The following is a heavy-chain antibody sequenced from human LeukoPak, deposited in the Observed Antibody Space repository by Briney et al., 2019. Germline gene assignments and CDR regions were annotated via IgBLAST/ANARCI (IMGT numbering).Heavy chain of an antibody. V-gene: IGHV3-74*01. CDR3: ARGASSGHYVSGDY. CDR1: GFTFNKYW. CDR2: ISFDAATT. J-gene: IGHJ4*02. Sequence: GGSLRLSCAASGFTFNKYWVHRVRQAPGKGLVWVSRISFDAATTSYADSVKGRFTISRDNVKNTVSLQLNSLRAEDTAIYYCARGASSGHYVSGDYWGQGTLVTVSA. D-gene: IGHD3-22*01.